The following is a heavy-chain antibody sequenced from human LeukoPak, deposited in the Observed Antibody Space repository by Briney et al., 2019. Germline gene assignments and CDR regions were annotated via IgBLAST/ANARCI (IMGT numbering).Heavy chain of an antibody. D-gene: IGHD1-14*01. CDR2: ISAYNGNT. J-gene: IGHJ6*03. V-gene: IGHV1-18*01. CDR1: GYTFTSYG. CDR3: ARVIPGPGDYYYYMDV. Sequence: ASVKVSCKASGYTFTSYGISWVRQAPGQGLEWMGWISAYNGNTNYAQKLQGRVTITADESTSTAYMELSSLRSEDTAVYYCARVIPGPGDYYYYMDVWGKGTTVTISS.